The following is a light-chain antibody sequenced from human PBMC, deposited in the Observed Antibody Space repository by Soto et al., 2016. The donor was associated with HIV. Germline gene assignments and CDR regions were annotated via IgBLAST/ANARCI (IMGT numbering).Light chain of an antibody. CDR1: NIGSKS. CDR2: DYS. Sequence: SYELTQPPSVSVAPGKTARITCGGNNIGSKSVNWYQQRPGQAPVLVVYDYSDRPSGIPERFSGSNSGNTATLTISRVEAGDEADYYCQVWDSSSDHWVFGGGTKLTV. CDR3: QVWDSSSDHWV. V-gene: IGLV3-21*03. J-gene: IGLJ3*02.